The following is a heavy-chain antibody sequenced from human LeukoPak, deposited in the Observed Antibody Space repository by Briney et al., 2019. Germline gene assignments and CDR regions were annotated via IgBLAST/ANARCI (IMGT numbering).Heavy chain of an antibody. CDR1: GFTFSSYA. CDR2: ISYDGSNK. D-gene: IGHD3-22*01. CDR3: ARTPGYYLYYFDY. V-gene: IGHV3-30-3*01. J-gene: IGHJ4*02. Sequence: PGGSLRLSCAASGFTFSSYAMHWVRQAPGKGLERVAVISYDGSNKYYADSVKGRFTISRDNSKNTLYLQMNSLRAEDTAVYYCARTPGYYLYYFDYWGQGTLVTVSS.